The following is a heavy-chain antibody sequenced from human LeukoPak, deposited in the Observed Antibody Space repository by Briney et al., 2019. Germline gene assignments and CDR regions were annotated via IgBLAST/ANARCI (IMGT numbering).Heavy chain of an antibody. CDR3: ARGTACSGSSCSCDY. Sequence: ASVKVSCKASGYTFTGYYMHWVRQASGQGLEWMGWINPNSGGTNYAQKFQGRVTMTRDTSISTAYMELSRLTSDDTAVYYCARGTACSGSSCSCDYWGQGTLVTVSS. CDR2: INPNSGGT. J-gene: IGHJ4*02. D-gene: IGHD2-15*01. CDR1: GYTFTGYY. V-gene: IGHV1-2*02.